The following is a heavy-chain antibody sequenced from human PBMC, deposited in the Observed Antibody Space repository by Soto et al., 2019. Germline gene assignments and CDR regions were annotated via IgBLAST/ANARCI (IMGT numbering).Heavy chain of an antibody. CDR2: IYYSGST. V-gene: IGHV4-59*12. J-gene: IGHJ6*03. D-gene: IGHD6-13*01. CDR1: GGSISSYY. CDR3: AREQLVREQNYYYYMDV. Sequence: SETLSLTCTVSGGSISSYYWSWIRQPPGKGLEWIGYIYYSGSTNYNPSLKSRVTISVDTSKNQFSLKLSSVTAADTAVYYCAREQLVREQNYYYYMDVWGKGTTVTVSS.